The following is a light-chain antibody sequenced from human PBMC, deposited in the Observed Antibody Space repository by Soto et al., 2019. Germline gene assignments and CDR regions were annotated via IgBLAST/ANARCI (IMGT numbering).Light chain of an antibody. V-gene: IGKV1-5*03. J-gene: IGKJ1*01. Sequence: DIQITQSPSTLSASVGDRVTITCRASEFISKWLAWYQQKPGTAPKLLIYQASSLESEVPSRVSGRGSGTEFPLTITGLQPDYFANYYCQHYNCYLETFGQGTKVEIK. CDR1: EFISKW. CDR2: QAS. CDR3: QHYNCYLET.